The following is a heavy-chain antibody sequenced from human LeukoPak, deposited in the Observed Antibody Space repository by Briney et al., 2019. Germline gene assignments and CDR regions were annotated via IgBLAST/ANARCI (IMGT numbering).Heavy chain of an antibody. Sequence: PGGSLRLSCAASGFTFSSYAMSWVRQAPGKGLEWVSAISGSGGSTYYADSVKGRFTISRDNSKNTLYLQMNSLRAEDTAVYYCANTPRGIYYYYYMDVWGKGTTVTVSS. CDR2: ISGSGGST. D-gene: IGHD3-16*01. J-gene: IGHJ6*03. CDR3: ANTPRGIYYYYYMDV. CDR1: GFTFSSYA. V-gene: IGHV3-23*01.